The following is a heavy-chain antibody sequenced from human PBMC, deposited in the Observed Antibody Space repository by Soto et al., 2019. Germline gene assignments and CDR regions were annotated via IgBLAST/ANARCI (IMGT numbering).Heavy chain of an antibody. J-gene: IGHJ3*02. CDR2: FYYSGST. V-gene: IGHV4-59*08. Sequence: SSETLSLTCTVSGGSISSYYWSWIRQPPGKGLDWIWYFYYSGSTYYNPSLKSRVTISVDTSKNQFSLKLSSVTAADTAVYYCARRNEYYDFWSGYYGRAFDIWGQGTMVTVSS. CDR3: ARRNEYYDFWSGYYGRAFDI. CDR1: GGSISSYY. D-gene: IGHD3-3*01.